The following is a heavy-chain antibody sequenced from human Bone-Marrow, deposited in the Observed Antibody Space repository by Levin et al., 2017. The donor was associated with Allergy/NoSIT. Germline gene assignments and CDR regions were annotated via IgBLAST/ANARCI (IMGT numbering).Heavy chain of an antibody. CDR2: INPSGGST. J-gene: IGHJ4*02. CDR3: AREWYNSSGDIVVVVAATPGRYFDY. V-gene: IGHV1-46*01. D-gene: IGHD2-15*01. Sequence: ASVKVSCKASGYPFTSYYMHWVRQAPGQGLEWMGIINPSGGSTSYAQKFQGRVTMTRDTSTSTVYMELSSLRSEDTAVYYCAREWYNSSGDIVVVVAATPGRYFDYWGQGTLVTVSS. CDR1: GYPFTSYY.